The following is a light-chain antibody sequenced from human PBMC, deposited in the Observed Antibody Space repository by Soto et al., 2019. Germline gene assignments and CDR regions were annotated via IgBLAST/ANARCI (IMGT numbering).Light chain of an antibody. J-gene: IGLJ2*01. Sequence: QSVLTQPPSVSAAPGQKVTISCSGSSSNIGNNYVSWYQQLPGTAPKLLIYENNKRPSGIPDRFSGSKSGTSATLGITGLQTGDDADYFCGTWDGSLSTVVFGGGTKVTVL. CDR3: GTWDGSLSTVV. CDR2: ENN. V-gene: IGLV1-51*01. CDR1: SSNIGNNY.